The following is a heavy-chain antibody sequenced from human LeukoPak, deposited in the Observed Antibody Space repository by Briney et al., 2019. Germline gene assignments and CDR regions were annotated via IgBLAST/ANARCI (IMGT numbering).Heavy chain of an antibody. CDR2: INPNTDVT. D-gene: IGHD1-14*01. V-gene: IGHV1-2*02. CDR1: EYSFTDYY. J-gene: IGHJ4*02. Sequence: ASVKVSCKAYEYSFTDYYIHWVRQAPGQGLEWMGWINPNTDVTKSAQKFQGRVTMTRDTSIRTAYMELSRLRSDDTALYYCARDLAPTGSPAYFDYWGQGTLVTVSS. CDR3: ARDLAPTGSPAYFDY.